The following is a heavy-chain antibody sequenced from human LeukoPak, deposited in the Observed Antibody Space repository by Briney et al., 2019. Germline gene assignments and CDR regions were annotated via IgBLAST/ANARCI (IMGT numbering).Heavy chain of an antibody. CDR1: GGSFSGYY. V-gene: IGHV4-34*01. Sequence: SETLSLTCAVYGGSFSGYYWSWIRQPPGKGLEWIGEINHGGSTDYNPSLQSRVTISVDTSKNQFSLKLSSVTAADTAVYYCARGVPYCSGGSCYSGWFDPRGQGTLVTVSS. CDR3: ARGVPYCSGGSCYSGWFDP. J-gene: IGHJ5*02. CDR2: INHGGST. D-gene: IGHD2-15*01.